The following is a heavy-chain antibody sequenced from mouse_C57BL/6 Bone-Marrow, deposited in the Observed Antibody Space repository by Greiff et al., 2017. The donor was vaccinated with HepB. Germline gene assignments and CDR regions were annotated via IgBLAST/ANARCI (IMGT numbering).Heavy chain of an antibody. V-gene: IGHV5-6*01. Sequence: EVKLQESGGDLVKPGGSLKLSCAASGFTFSSYGMSWVRQTPDKRLEWVATISSGGSYTYYPDSVKGRFTISRDNAKNTLYLQMSSLKSEDTAMYYCARHLYYSNSCFDYEGQGTTLTVSS. D-gene: IGHD2-5*01. J-gene: IGHJ2*01. CDR2: ISSGGSYT. CDR1: GFTFSSYG. CDR3: ARHLYYSNSCFDY.